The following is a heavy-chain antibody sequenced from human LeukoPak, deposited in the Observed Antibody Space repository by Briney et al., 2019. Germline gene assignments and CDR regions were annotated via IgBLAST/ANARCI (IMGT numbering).Heavy chain of an antibody. CDR2: IYTSGST. D-gene: IGHD4-11*01. Sequence: SETLSLTCTVSGGSISSYYWSWIRQPAGKGLGWIGRIYTSGSTNYNPSLKSRLNMSVDTSKNQFSLKLSSVTAADTAVYYCAREITTFDYWGQGTLVTVSS. V-gene: IGHV4-4*07. CDR1: GGSISSYY. J-gene: IGHJ4*02. CDR3: AREITTFDY.